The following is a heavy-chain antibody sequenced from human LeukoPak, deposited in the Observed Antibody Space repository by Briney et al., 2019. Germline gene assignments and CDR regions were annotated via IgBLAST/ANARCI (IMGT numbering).Heavy chain of an antibody. J-gene: IGHJ4*02. V-gene: IGHV1-18*01. CDR2: ISTANDDT. D-gene: IGHD2-21*01. Sequence: GASVKVSCKASGYTFTTTDISWLRQAPGHGLEWLGWISTANDDTNYSQKLQGRVTMTTDTSTSVAYMELRGLTSDDTAVYYCARDPILWGQGTLVTVSS. CDR3: ARDPIL. CDR1: GYTFTTTD.